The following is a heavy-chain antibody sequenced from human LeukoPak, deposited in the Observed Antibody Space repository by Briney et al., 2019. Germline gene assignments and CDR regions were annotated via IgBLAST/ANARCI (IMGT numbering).Heavy chain of an antibody. V-gene: IGHV3-7*01. J-gene: IGHJ4*02. CDR2: IKEDGSGT. D-gene: IGHD2-21*01. CDR1: GFTFSSYA. Sequence: PGGSLRLSCAASGFTFSSYAMSWVRQAPGKGLEWVANIKEDGSGTYYVDSVKGRFTISRDNAKNSLYLQMNSLRVDDTAVYYCARGRGCGYWGQGTLVTVSS. CDR3: ARGRGCGY.